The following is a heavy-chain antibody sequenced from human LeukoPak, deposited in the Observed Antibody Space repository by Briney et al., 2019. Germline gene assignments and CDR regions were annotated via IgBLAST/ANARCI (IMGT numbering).Heavy chain of an antibody. CDR3: AKGLNLVQPWFGSDYFDF. J-gene: IGHJ4*02. CDR2: VSDSDSST. CDR1: GFTFSSYA. V-gene: IGHV3-23*01. Sequence: PGGSLRLSCAASGFTFSSYAMSWVRQAPGKGLEWVSSVSDSDSSTYYADSVKGRFTISRDNSKNTLDLQMNSLRAEDTAVYYCAKGLNLVQPWFGSDYFDFWGQGALVTVSS. D-gene: IGHD3-10*01.